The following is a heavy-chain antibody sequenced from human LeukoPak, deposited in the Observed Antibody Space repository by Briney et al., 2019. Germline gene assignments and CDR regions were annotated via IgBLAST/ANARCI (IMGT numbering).Heavy chain of an antibody. CDR2: ISSSGSTM. Sequence: PGGSLRLSCAASGFTFSDYYMGWIRQTPGKGLEWISYISSSGSTMFYADSVKGRFTISRDNTKNSLYLQLNSLRAEDTAVYYCARDANYYDSSGLDYWGQGTLVTVSS. J-gene: IGHJ4*02. D-gene: IGHD3-22*01. V-gene: IGHV3-11*01. CDR3: ARDANYYDSSGLDY. CDR1: GFTFSDYY.